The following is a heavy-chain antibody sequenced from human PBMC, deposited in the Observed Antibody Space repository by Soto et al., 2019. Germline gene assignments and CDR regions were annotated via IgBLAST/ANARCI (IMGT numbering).Heavy chain of an antibody. CDR2: ISGGGDST. D-gene: IGHD2-8*01. Sequence: EVQLLESGGGLVQPGGSLRLTCAASGFTFSSYAISWIRLSPGKGLEWVSVISGGGDSTYYTPSVKGRFTISRDDFKNTLYLQMNSLRTADTAIYYCAKLRDFVVLPAGILDYWGPGTLVTVSS. CDR3: AKLRDFVVLPAGILDY. J-gene: IGHJ4*02. CDR1: GFTFSSYA. V-gene: IGHV3-23*01.